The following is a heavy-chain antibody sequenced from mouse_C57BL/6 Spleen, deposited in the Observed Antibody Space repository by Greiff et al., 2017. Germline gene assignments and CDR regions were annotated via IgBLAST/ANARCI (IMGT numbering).Heavy chain of an antibody. Sequence: QVQLQQPGAELVKPGASVKMSCKASGYTFTSYWITWVTQRPGQGLEWIGDIYPGSGSTNYNEKFKSKATLTVDTSSSTAYMQLSSLTSEDSAVYYCARERLLLRLAGYWGQGTTLTVSS. CDR3: ARERLLLRLAGY. V-gene: IGHV1-55*01. CDR2: IYPGSGST. CDR1: GYTFTSYW. D-gene: IGHD1-1*01. J-gene: IGHJ2*01.